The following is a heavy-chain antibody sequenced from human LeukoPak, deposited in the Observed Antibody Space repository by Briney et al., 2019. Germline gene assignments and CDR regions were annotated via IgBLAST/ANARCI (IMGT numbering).Heavy chain of an antibody. Sequence: PSETLSLTCTVSGGSISSGSYYWSWIRQPAGKGLEWIGRIYTSGSTNYNPSLKSRVTISVDTSKNQFSLKLSSVTAADTAVYYCARERSGGYDWTFDYWGQGTLVTVSS. CDR2: IYTSGST. D-gene: IGHD5-12*01. J-gene: IGHJ4*02. CDR1: GGSISSGSYY. CDR3: ARERSGGYDWTFDY. V-gene: IGHV4-61*02.